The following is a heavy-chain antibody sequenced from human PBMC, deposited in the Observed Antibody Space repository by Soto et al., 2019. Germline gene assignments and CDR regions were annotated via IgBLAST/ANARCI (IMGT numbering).Heavy chain of an antibody. CDR3: ARGLLVAATTVDAFDI. Sequence: GASVKVSCKASGGTFSSYTISWVRQAPGQGLEWMGRIIPILGIANYAQKFQGRVTITADKSTSTAYMELSSLRSEDTAVYYCARGLLVAATTVDAFDIWGQGTMVTVSS. V-gene: IGHV1-69*02. D-gene: IGHD2-15*01. CDR2: IIPILGIA. CDR1: GGTFSSYT. J-gene: IGHJ3*02.